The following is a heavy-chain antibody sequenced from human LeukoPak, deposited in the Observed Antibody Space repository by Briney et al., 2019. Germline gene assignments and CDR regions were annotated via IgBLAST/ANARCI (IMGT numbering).Heavy chain of an antibody. CDR2: ISAYNGNT. D-gene: IGHD2-15*01. CDR3: ARGYCSGGSCLNWFDP. J-gene: IGHJ5*02. Sequence: ASVKVSCKASGYTFTSYGISWVRQAPGQGLEWMGWISAYNGNTNYAQKLQGRVTMTTDTSTSTAYMELRSLRSDDTAVYYCARGYCSGGSCLNWFDPWGQGTLVTVFS. CDR1: GYTFTSYG. V-gene: IGHV1-18*01.